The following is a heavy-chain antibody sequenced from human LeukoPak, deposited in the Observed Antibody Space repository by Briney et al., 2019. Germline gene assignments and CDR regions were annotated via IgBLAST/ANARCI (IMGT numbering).Heavy chain of an antibody. CDR2: ISGSGAST. CDR1: GFTLSTNA. D-gene: IGHD1-26*01. J-gene: IGHJ4*02. V-gene: IGHV3-23*01. CDR3: AKDVGKWESLHFFDY. Sequence: GSLRLSCLTSGFTLSTNAMSWVRQAPGKGLEWISGISGSGASTYCADSVKGRFTISRDDSRNTLYLQMNSLRGDDTAVYYCAKDVGKWESLHFFDYWGQGTLVTVSS.